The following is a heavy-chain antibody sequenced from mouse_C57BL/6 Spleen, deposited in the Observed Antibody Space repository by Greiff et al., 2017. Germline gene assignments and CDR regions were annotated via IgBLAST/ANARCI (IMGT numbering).Heavy chain of an antibody. J-gene: IGHJ1*03. CDR1: GFTFSDYG. CDR3: AMIYYDYGHWYFDV. Sequence: VQLKESGGGLVKPGGSLKLSCAASGFTFSDYGMHWVRQAPEKGLEWVAYISSGSSTIYYADTVKGRFTISRDNAKNTLFLQMTSLRSEDTAMYYGAMIYYDYGHWYFDVWGTGTTVTVSS. D-gene: IGHD2-4*01. CDR2: ISSGSSTI. V-gene: IGHV5-17*01.